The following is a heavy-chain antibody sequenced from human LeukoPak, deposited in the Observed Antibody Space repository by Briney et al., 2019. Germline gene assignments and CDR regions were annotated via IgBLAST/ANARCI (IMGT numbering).Heavy chain of an antibody. V-gene: IGHV4-4*07. Sequence: SETLSLTCTVSGGSISSYYWSWIRQPAGKGLEWIGRIYTSGSTNYNPSLKSRVTISVDTSKNQFSLKLSSVIAADTAMYYCVGDDTSGYFDAFDIWGQGTVVTVSS. J-gene: IGHJ3*02. CDR1: GGSISSYY. D-gene: IGHD3-22*01. CDR3: VGDDTSGYFDAFDI. CDR2: IYTSGST.